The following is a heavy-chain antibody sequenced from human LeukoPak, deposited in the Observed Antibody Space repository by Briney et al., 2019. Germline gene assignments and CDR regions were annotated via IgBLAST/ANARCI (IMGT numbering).Heavy chain of an antibody. J-gene: IGHJ5*02. D-gene: IGHD2-15*01. V-gene: IGHV4-34*01. CDR3: ARRPAATRTNWFDP. CDR1: GGSFSGYY. CDR2: INHSGST. Sequence: PSETLSLTCAVYGGSFSGYYWSWIRQPPGKRLEWIGGINHSGSTNYNPSLKSRVTISVDTSKNQFSLKLSSVTAADTAVYYCARRPAATRTNWFDPWGQGTLVTVSS.